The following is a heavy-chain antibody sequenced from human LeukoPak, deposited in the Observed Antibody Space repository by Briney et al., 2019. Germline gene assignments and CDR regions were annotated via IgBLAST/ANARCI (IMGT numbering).Heavy chain of an antibody. CDR2: IIPIFGTA. CDR1: GGTFSSYA. CDR3: ARGYCSSTSCYQENWFDP. D-gene: IGHD2-2*01. J-gene: IGHJ5*02. Sequence: SGKVSCKASGGTFSSYAISWVRQAPGQGLEWMGGIIPIFGTANYAQKFQGRVTITTDESTSTAYMELSSLRSEDTAVYYCARGYCSSTSCYQENWFDPWGQGTLVTVSS. V-gene: IGHV1-69*05.